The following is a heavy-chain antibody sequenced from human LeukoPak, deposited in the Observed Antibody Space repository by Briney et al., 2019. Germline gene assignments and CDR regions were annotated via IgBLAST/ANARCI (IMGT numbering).Heavy chain of an antibody. J-gene: IGHJ4*02. Sequence: GSLRLSCAASGFTCSSYAMSWGRQAPGKGLEWVSAISGSGGSTYYADSVKGRFTISRDNYKNTLYLQMNSLRAEDTAVYYCAKRGSSTSCFDYWGQGTLVTVSS. CDR3: AKRGSSTSCFDY. CDR2: ISGSGGST. D-gene: IGHD2-2*01. V-gene: IGHV3-23*01. CDR1: GFTCSSYA.